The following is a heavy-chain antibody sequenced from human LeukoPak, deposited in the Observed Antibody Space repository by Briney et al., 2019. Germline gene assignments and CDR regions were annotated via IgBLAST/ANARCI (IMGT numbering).Heavy chain of an antibody. D-gene: IGHD3-10*01. CDR3: AREFGVRGVMPYYFDY. CDR1: GYTFTSYY. J-gene: IGHJ4*02. V-gene: IGHV1-2*06. Sequence: ASVKVSCKASGYTFTSYYMHWVRQAPGQGLEWMGRINPNSGGTNYAQKFQGRVTMTRDTSISTAYMELSRLRSDDTAVYYCAREFGVRGVMPYYFDYWAQGTLVSVSS. CDR2: INPNSGGT.